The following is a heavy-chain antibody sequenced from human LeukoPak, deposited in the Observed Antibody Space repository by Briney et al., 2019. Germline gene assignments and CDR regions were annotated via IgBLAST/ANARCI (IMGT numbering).Heavy chain of an antibody. CDR1: GGSFSGYY. CDR3: ARGYDYCSGGSCYFYYYYGMDV. D-gene: IGHD2-15*01. CDR2: INHSGST. V-gene: IGHV4-34*01. Sequence: SETLSLTCAVYGGSFSGYYWSWIRQPPGKGLEWIGEINHSGSTNYNPSLKSRVTISVDTSKNQFSLKLSSVTAADTAVYYCARGYDYCSGGSCYFYYYYGMDVWGQGTTVTVSS. J-gene: IGHJ6*02.